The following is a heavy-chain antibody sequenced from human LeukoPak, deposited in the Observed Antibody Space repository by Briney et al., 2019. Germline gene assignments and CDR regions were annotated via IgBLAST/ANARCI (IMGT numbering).Heavy chain of an antibody. CDR1: GFPFSSYW. CDR3: ARGRPHGNDY. V-gene: IGHV3-74*01. D-gene: IGHD4-23*01. Sequence: PGGSLRLSCVASGFPFSSYWMTWVRQAPGKGLVWVSRIASGGSSTTYADSVKGRFSISRDNAKNTLYLQMNSLRVEDTAVYYCARGRPHGNDYWGQGTLVTVSS. J-gene: IGHJ4*02. CDR2: IASGGSST.